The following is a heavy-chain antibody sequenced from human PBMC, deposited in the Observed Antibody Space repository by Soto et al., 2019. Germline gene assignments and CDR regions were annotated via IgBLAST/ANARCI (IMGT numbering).Heavy chain of an antibody. Sequence: QVQLVESGGGVVQPGRSLRLSCAASGFTFSNYGMHWVRQAPNKGLEWVAGIWHDGSNKYNATSVEGRFTLSRANSNNSLYLQMDSLRVEDTAVYYCARESGYQLLCQPLPDYCGHGPLVTVSS. CDR3: ARESGYQLLCQPLPDY. D-gene: IGHD2-2*01. J-gene: IGHJ4*01. V-gene: IGHV3-33*01. CDR1: GFTFSNYG. CDR2: IWHDGSNK.